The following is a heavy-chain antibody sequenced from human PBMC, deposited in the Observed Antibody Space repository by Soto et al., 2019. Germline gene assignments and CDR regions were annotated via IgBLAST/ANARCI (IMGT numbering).Heavy chain of an antibody. CDR3: ARAGYSTSRLGLLGTGAHGVEIDY. V-gene: IGHV1-18*01. CDR2: ISTYNVNT. D-gene: IGHD6-13*01. Sequence: QIQLVQSGTEVKKPGATVRVSCKASGYTFISYGISWVRQAPGLGLEWMGWISTYNVNTNYAQKFQGRVTMATDTSTSTAHMELRSLRPDDTAVYYCARAGYSTSRLGLLGTGAHGVEIDYWGQGTQVTVSS. J-gene: IGHJ4*02. CDR1: GYTFISYG.